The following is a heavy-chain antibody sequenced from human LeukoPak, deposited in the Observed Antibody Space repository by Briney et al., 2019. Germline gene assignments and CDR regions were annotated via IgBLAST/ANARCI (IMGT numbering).Heavy chain of an antibody. CDR1: GYPFSNFG. D-gene: IGHD6-19*01. Sequence: WASVKVSCKASGYPFSNFGISWVRQALGQGLKWMGWISGYNGKTNYAQKLQGRVTMTTDTSTSTAYMELRSLRSDDTALYYCARSSPFLVAGTGDAFDIWGQGTMVTVSS. J-gene: IGHJ3*02. CDR3: ARSSPFLVAGTGDAFDI. CDR2: ISGYNGKT. V-gene: IGHV1-18*01.